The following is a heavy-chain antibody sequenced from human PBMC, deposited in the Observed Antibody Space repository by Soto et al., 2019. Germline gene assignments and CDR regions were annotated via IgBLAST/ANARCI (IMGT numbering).Heavy chain of an antibody. V-gene: IGHV4-31*03. J-gene: IGHJ4*02. CDR3: ASGNAWDVPFAY. CDR1: GASINSGGYY. D-gene: IGHD1-26*01. CDR2: IYFSGST. Sequence: PSETLSLTCTVSGASINSGGYYWSWIRQLPGKGLEWIGYIYFSGSTYYNPSLESRVTISLDTSQNQFSLKLSSVPAADTAVYYGASGNAWDVPFAYWGQGTLVTVSS.